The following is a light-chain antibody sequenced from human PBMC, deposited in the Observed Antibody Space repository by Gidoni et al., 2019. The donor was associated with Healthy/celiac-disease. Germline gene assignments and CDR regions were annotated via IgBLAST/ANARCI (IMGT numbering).Light chain of an antibody. Sequence: SPELTQPPSVSVSPGQTARITCSGDALPKKYAHWYQQKSGQAPVLVIYEDSKRPSGIPERFSGSSSGTMATLTISGAQVEDEADYYCYSTDSSGNLVFGGGTKLTVL. J-gene: IGLJ3*02. CDR2: EDS. CDR3: YSTDSSGNLV. CDR1: ALPKKY. V-gene: IGLV3-10*01.